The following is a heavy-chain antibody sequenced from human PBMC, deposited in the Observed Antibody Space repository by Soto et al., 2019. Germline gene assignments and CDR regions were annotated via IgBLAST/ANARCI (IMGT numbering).Heavy chain of an antibody. J-gene: IGHJ1*01. CDR1: GGSISSSSYY. CDR2: IYYSGST. CDR3: ATRYCSSTSCYPEYFQH. V-gene: IGHV4-39*01. Sequence: SETLSLTCTVSGGSISSSSYYWGWIRQPPGKGLEWIGSIYYSGSTYYNPSLKSRVTISVDTSKNHFSLKLSSVTAADTAVYYCATRYCSSTSCYPEYFQHWGQGTLVTVSS. D-gene: IGHD2-2*01.